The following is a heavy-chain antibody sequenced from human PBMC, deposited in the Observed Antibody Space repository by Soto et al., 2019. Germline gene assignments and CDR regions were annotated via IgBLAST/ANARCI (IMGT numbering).Heavy chain of an antibody. CDR1: GGTFSSYA. V-gene: IGHV1-69*13. CDR3: ARVDSAQNYYDSSGYYYYYYGMDV. J-gene: IGHJ6*02. Sequence: AASVKVSCKASGGTFSSYAISWVRQAPGQGLEWMGGIIPIFGTANYAQKFQGRGTITADESTSTAYMELSSLRSEDTAVYYFARVDSAQNYYDSSGYYYYYYGMDVWGQGTTVTVSS. CDR2: IIPIFGTA. D-gene: IGHD3-22*01.